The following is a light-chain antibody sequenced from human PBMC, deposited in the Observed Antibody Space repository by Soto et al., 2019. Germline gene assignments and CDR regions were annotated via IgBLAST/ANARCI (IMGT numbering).Light chain of an antibody. Sequence: QSVLTQPPSASGTPGQRVTISCSGSISNLGSNFIFWYQQLPGAAPNLLISRNSERPSGVPDRFSGSKSGTSASLAIDGLRSEDEADYHCAAWDDSLSAVVFGGGTKVTVL. CDR1: ISNLGSNF. CDR2: RNS. V-gene: IGLV1-47*01. CDR3: AAWDDSLSAVV. J-gene: IGLJ3*02.